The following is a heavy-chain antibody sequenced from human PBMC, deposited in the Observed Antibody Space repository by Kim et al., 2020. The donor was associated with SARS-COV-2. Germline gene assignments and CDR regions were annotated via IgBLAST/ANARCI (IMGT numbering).Heavy chain of an antibody. J-gene: IGHJ4*02. CDR3: ARHKIAARSFDY. V-gene: IGHV5-10-1*01. D-gene: IGHD6-6*01. Sequence: NNSPSFQGHVTISADKSISTAYLQWSSLKASDTAMYYCARHKIAARSFDYWGQGTLVTVSS.